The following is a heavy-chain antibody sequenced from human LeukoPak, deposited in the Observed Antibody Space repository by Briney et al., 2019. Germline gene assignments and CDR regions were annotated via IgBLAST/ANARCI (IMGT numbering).Heavy chain of an antibody. V-gene: IGHV4-34*01. J-gene: IGHJ4*02. Sequence: SETLSLTCAVYGGSFSGYYWSWIRQPPWKGLEWIGEINHSGSTNYNPSLKSRVTISVDTSKNQFSLKLSSVTAADTAVYYCARGTIYRRNDYWGQGTLVTVSS. CDR1: GGSFSGYY. CDR3: ARGTIYRRNDY. D-gene: IGHD1-14*01. CDR2: INHSGST.